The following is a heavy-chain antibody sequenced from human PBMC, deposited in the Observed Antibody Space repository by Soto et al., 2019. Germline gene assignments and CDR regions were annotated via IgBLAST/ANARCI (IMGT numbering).Heavy chain of an antibody. CDR1: GYTFTSYY. CDR2: INPSGGST. J-gene: IGHJ6*02. V-gene: IGHV1-46*01. Sequence: QVQLVQSGAEVKKPGASVKVSCKASGYTFTSYYMHWVRQAPGQGLEWMGIINPSGGSTSYAEKFQGRVTMTRDTSTSKVYMELSSLRSEDTAVYYCATDFNSGSGPGLMDVWGQGTTVTVSS. D-gene: IGHD3-10*01. CDR3: ATDFNSGSGPGLMDV.